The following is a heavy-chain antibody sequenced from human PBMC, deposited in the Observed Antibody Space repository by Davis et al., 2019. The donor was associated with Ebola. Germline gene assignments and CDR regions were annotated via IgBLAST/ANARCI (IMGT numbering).Heavy chain of an antibody. Sequence: LRLSCAVSGGSISSGGYSWSWIRQPPGKGLEWIGYIYHSGSTYYNPSLKSRVTISVDRSKNQFSLKLSSVTAADTAVYYCASIIAAAGTGDWFDPWGQGTLVTVSS. CDR2: IYHSGST. CDR3: ASIIAAAGTGDWFDP. J-gene: IGHJ5*02. V-gene: IGHV4-30-2*01. D-gene: IGHD6-13*01. CDR1: GGSISSGGYS.